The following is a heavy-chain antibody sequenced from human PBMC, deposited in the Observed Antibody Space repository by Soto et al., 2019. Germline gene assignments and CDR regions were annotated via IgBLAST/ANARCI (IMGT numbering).Heavy chain of an antibody. CDR3: AAGRALAGKLFDY. CDR1: GFTFSTYW. CDR2: INSDGSST. V-gene: IGHV3-74*01. J-gene: IGHJ4*02. D-gene: IGHD6-13*01. Sequence: GGSLRLSCAASGFTFSTYWMHWVRQAPGKGLVWVSRINSDGSSTGYADYVKGRFTISRDNAKNTLSLQMNSLRAEDTAVYYCAAGRALAGKLFDYWGQGTLVTVSS.